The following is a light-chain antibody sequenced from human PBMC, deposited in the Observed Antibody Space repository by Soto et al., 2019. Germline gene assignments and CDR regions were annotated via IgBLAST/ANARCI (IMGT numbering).Light chain of an antibody. J-gene: IGLJ2*01. Sequence: QPVLTQPPSVSGAKGQRVTVSCTGSSSNIGAGYDVHWYQQLPGTAPKLLIYGNSNRPSGVPVRFSGSNSGTSASLAITGLQAEDEADYYCQSYDSSLSVVFGGGTKLTVL. V-gene: IGLV1-40*01. CDR1: SSNIGAGYD. CDR3: QSYDSSLSVV. CDR2: GNS.